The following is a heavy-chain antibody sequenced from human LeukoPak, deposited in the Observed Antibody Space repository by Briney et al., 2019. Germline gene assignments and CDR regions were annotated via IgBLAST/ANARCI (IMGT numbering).Heavy chain of an antibody. CDR2: IRYDGSNK. J-gene: IGHJ4*02. V-gene: IGHV3-30*02. D-gene: IGHD3-10*01. CDR1: GFTFSSYG. CDR3: ARDLRGIYDY. Sequence: GGFLRLSCAASGFTFSSYGMHWVRQAPGKGLEWVAFIRYDGSNKYYADSVKGRFTISRDNSKNTLFLQMNSLRAEDTAVYYCARDLRGIYDYWGQGTLVTVSS.